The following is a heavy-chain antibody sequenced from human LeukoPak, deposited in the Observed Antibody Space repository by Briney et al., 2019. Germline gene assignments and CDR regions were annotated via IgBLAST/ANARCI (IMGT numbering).Heavy chain of an antibody. CDR2: ILYDGTKK. V-gene: IGHV3-30*18. D-gene: IGHD3-10*01. CDR3: TKDLGTRSYYVSGNYGYDF. CDR1: GFSFNIHG. Sequence: GRSLRLSCVASGFSFNIHGMHWVRQPPGKGPEGVAVILYDGTKKYYADSVRGRFTISRDNAKNTLYLQMDNLRAEDTAIYYCTKDLGTRSYYVSGNYGYDFWGQGTLVTVSS. J-gene: IGHJ4*02.